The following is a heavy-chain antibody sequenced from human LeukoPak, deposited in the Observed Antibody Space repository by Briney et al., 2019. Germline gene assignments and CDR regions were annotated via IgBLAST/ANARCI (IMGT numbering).Heavy chain of an antibody. CDR3: ARDPRSDMDV. CDR1: GFTFSSYE. Sequence: PGGSLRLSCAASGFTFSSYEMNWVRQAPGKGLEWVSFISSSGSTKYYSDSVKGRFTIPKDNAKNSLYLQMNSLRAEDTAVYYCARDPRSDMDVWGKGTTVTVSS. V-gene: IGHV3-48*03. J-gene: IGHJ6*04. CDR2: ISSSGSTK.